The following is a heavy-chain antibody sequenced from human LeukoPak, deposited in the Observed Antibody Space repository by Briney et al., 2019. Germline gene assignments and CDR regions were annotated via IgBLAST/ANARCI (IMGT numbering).Heavy chain of an antibody. CDR2: INGGGDAT. J-gene: IGHJ3*01. CDR1: GFTFNNNA. Sequence: PSVSLRLSCTASGFTFNNNAMSWVRQAPGKGLEWVSAINGGGDATEYTDSVKGRFTISRDNSKNTLYLQMNSLRPEDTAVYYCARCTASCYANAFDVWGQGTLLTAS. CDR3: ARCTASCYANAFDV. D-gene: IGHD2-2*01. V-gene: IGHV3-23*01.